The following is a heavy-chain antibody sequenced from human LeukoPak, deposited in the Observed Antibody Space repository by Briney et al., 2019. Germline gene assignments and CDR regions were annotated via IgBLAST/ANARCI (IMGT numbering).Heavy chain of an antibody. CDR1: GFTFSDYY. D-gene: IGHD3-10*01. CDR3: ARPVYYGSGSYTYYFDY. J-gene: IGHJ4*02. Sequence: GGSLRLSCAASGFTFSDYYMSWIRQAPGKGLEWVSYISSSSSYTNYADSVKGRFTISRDNAKNSLYLQMNSLRAEDTAVYYCARPVYYGSGSYTYYFDYGRQETLVTVSS. CDR2: ISSSSSYT. V-gene: IGHV3-11*03.